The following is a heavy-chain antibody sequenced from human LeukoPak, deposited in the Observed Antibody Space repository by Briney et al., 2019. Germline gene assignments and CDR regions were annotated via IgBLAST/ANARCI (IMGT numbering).Heavy chain of an antibody. CDR3: ARSGGLWLITYYFDY. J-gene: IGHJ4*02. D-gene: IGHD5-18*01. V-gene: IGHV4-39*07. Sequence: SETLSLTCTVSGGSICSSSYYWGWIRQPPGKGREWIASIYYSRITYYNPSLKSRVTISVETSKNHHSLKLSSVTAADTAEYFCARSGGLWLITYYFDYWGQGTLVTVSS. CDR2: IYYSRIT. CDR1: GGSICSSSYY.